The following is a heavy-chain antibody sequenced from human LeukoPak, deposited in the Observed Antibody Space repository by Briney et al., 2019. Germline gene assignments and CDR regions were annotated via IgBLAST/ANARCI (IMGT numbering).Heavy chain of an antibody. Sequence: GGSLRLSCAASGFTFSSYGMHWVRQAPGKGLEWVAVISYDGSNKYYADSVKGRFTISRDNSKNTLYLQMNSLRAEDTAVYYCARVSLDWDDSSGYYFDYWGQGTLVTVSS. J-gene: IGHJ4*02. D-gene: IGHD3-22*01. CDR1: GFTFSSYG. V-gene: IGHV3-30*19. CDR2: ISYDGSNK. CDR3: ARVSLDWDDSSGYYFDY.